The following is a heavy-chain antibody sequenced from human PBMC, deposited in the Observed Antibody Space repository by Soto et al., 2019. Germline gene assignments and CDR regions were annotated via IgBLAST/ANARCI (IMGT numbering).Heavy chain of an antibody. CDR1: GFTFSSYA. Sequence: EVQLLESGGGLVQPGGSLRLSCAASGFTFSSYAMSWVRQAPGKGLDWVSAISGSGGSTYYADSVKGRFTISRDNSKNPLYLQMNSLRAEDTAVYYCPKARFRDSSMFLLDYWGQGTLVTVSS. V-gene: IGHV3-23*01. CDR3: PKARFRDSSMFLLDY. CDR2: ISGSGGST. J-gene: IGHJ4*02. D-gene: IGHD6-19*01.